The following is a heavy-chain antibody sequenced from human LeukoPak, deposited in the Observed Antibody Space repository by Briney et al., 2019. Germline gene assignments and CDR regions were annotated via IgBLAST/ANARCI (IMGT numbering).Heavy chain of an antibody. D-gene: IGHD1-14*01. CDR1: GFTFDDYA. CDR2: ISWDGGST. Sequence: GGSLRLSCAASGFTFDDYAMHWVRQAPGKGLEWVSLISWDGGSTYYADSVKGRFTISRDNTKNSLYLQMNSLRAEDTALYYCAKDPEGFRLISYSFDNWGQGTLVTVSS. J-gene: IGHJ4*02. CDR3: AKDPEGFRLISYSFDN. V-gene: IGHV3-43D*03.